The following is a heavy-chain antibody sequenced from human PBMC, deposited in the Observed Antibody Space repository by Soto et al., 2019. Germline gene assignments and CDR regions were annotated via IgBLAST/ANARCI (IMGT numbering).Heavy chain of an antibody. CDR2: IKSKTDGGTT. D-gene: IGHD2-2*01. CDR3: TTACKVVVPAALSYYYYYYMDV. V-gene: IGHV3-15*01. J-gene: IGHJ6*03. Sequence: GGSLRLSCAASGFTFSNAWMSWVRQAPGKGLEWVGRIKSKTDGGTTDYAAPVKGRFTISRDDSKNTLYLQMNSLKTEDTAVYYCTTACKVVVPAALSYYYYYYMDVWGKGTTVTVSS. CDR1: GFTFSNAW.